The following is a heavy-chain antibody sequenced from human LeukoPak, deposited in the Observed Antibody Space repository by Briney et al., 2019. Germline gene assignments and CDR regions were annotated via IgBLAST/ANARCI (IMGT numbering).Heavy chain of an antibody. CDR2: FDAENNKM. CDR3: ATDRVYRSSGRSWGFFDY. J-gene: IGHJ4*02. CDR1: EYSLSDLS. Sequence: ASVKVSCKISEYSLSDLSIHWVREAPGEGLGWMGGFDAENNKMVYSQRFQGRVTMTEDTSADTAYMELTGLRSEDTAMYFCATDRVYRSSGRSWGFFDYWGQGTLVIVSS. D-gene: IGHD6-19*01. V-gene: IGHV1-24*01.